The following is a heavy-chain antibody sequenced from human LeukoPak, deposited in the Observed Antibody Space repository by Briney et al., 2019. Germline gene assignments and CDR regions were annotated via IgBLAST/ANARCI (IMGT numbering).Heavy chain of an antibody. CDR3: ARGRNYFENWGYYYYFDY. D-gene: IGHD1-26*01. V-gene: IGHV4-34*01. Sequence: SETLSLTCAVSGGSFRGYYWNWIRQSPGKGLEWAGEINSSGGTSYNPSLKSRLTLSVDASKYQFSLKLNSVTAADTAVYYCARGRNYFENWGYYYYFDYWGQGTLVTVAS. J-gene: IGHJ4*02. CDR1: GGSFRGYY. CDR2: INSSGGT.